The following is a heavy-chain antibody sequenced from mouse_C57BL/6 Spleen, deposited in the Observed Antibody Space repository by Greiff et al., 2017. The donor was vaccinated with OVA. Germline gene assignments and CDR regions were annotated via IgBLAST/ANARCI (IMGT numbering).Heavy chain of an antibody. V-gene: IGHV1-22*01. CDR1: GYTFTDYN. CDR2: INPINGGT. CDR3: AGPITTVVGFDY. J-gene: IGHJ2*01. D-gene: IGHD1-1*01. Sequence: VQLQQSGPELVKPGASVKMSCKASGYTFTDYNMHWVKQSHGKSLEWIGYINPINGGTSYNQKFKGKATLTVNKSSSTAYMELRSLTSEDSAVYYCAGPITTVVGFDYWGQGTTLTVSS.